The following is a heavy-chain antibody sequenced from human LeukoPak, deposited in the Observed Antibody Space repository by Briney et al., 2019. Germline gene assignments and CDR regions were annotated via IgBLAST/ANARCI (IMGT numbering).Heavy chain of an antibody. D-gene: IGHD6-13*01. J-gene: IGHJ5*02. CDR2: INPNSGGT. CDR1: GYTFTDYY. V-gene: IGHV1-2*02. CDR3: ARWRYSSSWYESFWFDP. Sequence: GASVKVSCKASGYTFTDYYMHWVRQAPGQGLEWMGWINPNSGGTNYAQKFQGRVTMTRDTSISTAYMELSRLRSDDTAVYYCARWRYSSSWYESFWFDPWGQGTLVTVSS.